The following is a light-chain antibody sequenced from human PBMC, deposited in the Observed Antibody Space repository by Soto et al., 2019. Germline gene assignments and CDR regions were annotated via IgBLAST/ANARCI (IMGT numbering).Light chain of an antibody. Sequence: QSVLTQPPSASGAPGQRVTISCSGSYSNIESNTVIWYQQLPGTAPKLLIYRSIQRPSGVPDRFSGSKSGTSASLAISGLQSEDEADYYRTAWDDSLNARLFGGGTKLTVL. CDR1: YSNIESNT. V-gene: IGLV1-44*01. J-gene: IGLJ2*01. CDR3: TAWDDSLNARL. CDR2: RSI.